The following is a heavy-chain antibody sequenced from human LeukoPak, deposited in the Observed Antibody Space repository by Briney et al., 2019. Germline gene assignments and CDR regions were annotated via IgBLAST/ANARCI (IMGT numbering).Heavy chain of an antibody. CDR2: ISVYNGNT. CDR1: GYTFSSYG. Sequence: ASVKVSCKASGYTFSSYGINWVRQAPGQGLEWMGWISVYNGNTDYAQELQGRVTMTTDTSTSTTYMELRSLRSDDTAVYYCARGDTAIDPPYYFDYWGQGTLVTVSS. J-gene: IGHJ4*02. CDR3: ARGDTAIDPPYYFDY. D-gene: IGHD5-18*01. V-gene: IGHV1-18*01.